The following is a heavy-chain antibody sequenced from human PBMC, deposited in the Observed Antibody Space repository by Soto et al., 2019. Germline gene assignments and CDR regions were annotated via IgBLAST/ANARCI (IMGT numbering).Heavy chain of an antibody. J-gene: IGHJ4*02. Sequence: EVQLLESGGGLVQPGGSLRLSCAASGFTFSSYAMSWVRQAPGKGLEWVSAISGSGGSTYYADSVKGRFTISRDNSKNTLYLKMHSLRAEDTAVYYCAKGVHYYDSSGYVNFDYWGQGTLVTVSS. CDR2: ISGSGGST. CDR1: GFTFSSYA. CDR3: AKGVHYYDSSGYVNFDY. D-gene: IGHD3-22*01. V-gene: IGHV3-23*01.